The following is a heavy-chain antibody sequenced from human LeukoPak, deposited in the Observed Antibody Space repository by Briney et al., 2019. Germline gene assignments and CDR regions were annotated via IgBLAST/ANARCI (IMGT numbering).Heavy chain of an antibody. D-gene: IGHD2-2*01. J-gene: IGHJ3*02. CDR3: ASGYCSSTSCYSDAFDI. Sequence: SETLSLTCTVSGGSISSYYWSWIRQPPGKGLEWIGCIYYSGSTNYNPSLKSRVTISVDTSKNQFSLKLSSVTAADTAVYYCASGYCSSTSCYSDAFDIWGQGTMVTVSS. CDR2: IYYSGST. CDR1: GGSISSYY. V-gene: IGHV4-59*01.